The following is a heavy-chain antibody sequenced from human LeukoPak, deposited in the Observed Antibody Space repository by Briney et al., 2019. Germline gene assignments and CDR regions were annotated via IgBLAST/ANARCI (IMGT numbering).Heavy chain of an antibody. D-gene: IGHD3-22*01. J-gene: IGHJ4*02. V-gene: IGHV3-30*02. Sequence: PGGSLRLSCAASGFTFSSCGMHWVRQAPGKGLEWVAFIRYDGSNKYYADSVKGRFTISRDNSKNTLYLQMNSLRAEDTAVYYCAKGLEYYYDSSGYYYFDYWGQGTLVTVSS. CDR2: IRYDGSNK. CDR3: AKGLEYYYDSSGYYYFDY. CDR1: GFTFSSCG.